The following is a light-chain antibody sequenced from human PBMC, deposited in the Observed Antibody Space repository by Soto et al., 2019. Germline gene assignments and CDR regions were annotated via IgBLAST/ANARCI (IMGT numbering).Light chain of an antibody. CDR3: QQRGNWPLT. V-gene: IGKV3D-20*02. J-gene: IGKJ5*01. Sequence: ESVLTQSPGTLSLSPGERATLSCRASQSVSSSYLAWYQQKPGQAPRLLIYGASNRATGIPARFSGSGSGTDFTLTISSLEPEDFAVYYCQQRGNWPLTFGQGTRLEIK. CDR2: GAS. CDR1: QSVSSSY.